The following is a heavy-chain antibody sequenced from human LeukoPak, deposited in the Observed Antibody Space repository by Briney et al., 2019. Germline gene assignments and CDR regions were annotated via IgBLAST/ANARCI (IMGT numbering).Heavy chain of an antibody. Sequence: GGSLRLSCAASGFTFSSYAMSWVRQAPGKGLEWVSAISDSDGNTYYADSVKGRLTISRDNAKNSLYLQMNSLRAEDTALYHCARAAITMVRGVIIGYYFDYWGQGTLVTVSS. D-gene: IGHD3-10*01. CDR1: GFTFSSYA. CDR3: ARAAITMVRGVIIGYYFDY. V-gene: IGHV3-23*01. CDR2: ISDSDGNT. J-gene: IGHJ4*02.